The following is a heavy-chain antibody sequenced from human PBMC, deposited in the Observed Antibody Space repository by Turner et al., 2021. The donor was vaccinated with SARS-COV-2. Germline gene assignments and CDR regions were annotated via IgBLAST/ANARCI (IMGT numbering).Heavy chain of an antibody. CDR3: ARGRSWNY. J-gene: IGHJ4*02. D-gene: IGHD1-26*01. CDR1: GFTFSSYD. Sequence: EVQLVVSGGGLVQPGGSLRLSCAASGFTFSSYDMNWVRQAPGKGLEWVSYISGSGSTIYYGDSMKGRVAVSRDNAKNSLYLQVNSLRVEDTAVYYCARGRSWNYWGQGTLITVSS. V-gene: IGHV3-48*03. CDR2: ISGSGSTI.